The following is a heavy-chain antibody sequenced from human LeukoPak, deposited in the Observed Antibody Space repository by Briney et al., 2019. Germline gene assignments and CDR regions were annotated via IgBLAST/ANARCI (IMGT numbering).Heavy chain of an antibody. CDR2: IYHSGST. Sequence: SETLSLTCAASGGSISSSNWWSWVRQPPGKGLEWIGEIYHSGSTNYNPSLKSRVTISVDKSKNQFSLKLSSVTAADTAVYYCARSGITMVRGVIRGFDPWGQGTLVTVSS. CDR3: ARSGITMVRGVIRGFDP. D-gene: IGHD3-10*01. J-gene: IGHJ5*02. V-gene: IGHV4-4*02. CDR1: GGSISSSNW.